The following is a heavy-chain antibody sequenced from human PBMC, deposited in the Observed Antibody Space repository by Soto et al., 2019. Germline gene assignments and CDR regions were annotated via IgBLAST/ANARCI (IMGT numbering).Heavy chain of an antibody. V-gene: IGHV1-69*12. CDR1: GGTFSTDS. Sequence: QVQLVQSGAEVKKPGSSVKVSCKASGGTFSTDSISWVRQAPGQGLEWMGGIIPMFGTANNAQKFQGRVTITADESTSKAYMELSSLRSDDTAVYFCAREIDGYYGMDVWGQGTTVTVAS. CDR3: AREIDGYYGMDV. CDR2: IIPMFGTA. J-gene: IGHJ6*02.